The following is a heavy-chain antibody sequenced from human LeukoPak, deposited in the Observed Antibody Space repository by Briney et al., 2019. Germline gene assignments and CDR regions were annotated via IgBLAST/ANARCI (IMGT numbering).Heavy chain of an antibody. V-gene: IGHV4-34*01. J-gene: IGHJ4*02. CDR3: AREGLAEDIVVVPAAIDYGGNAYFDY. CDR2: INHSGST. Sequence: SETLSLTCAVYGGSSSGYYWSWIRQPPGKGLEWIGEINHSGSTNYNPSLKSRVTISVDTSKNQFSLKLSSVTAADTAVYYCAREGLAEDIVVVPAAIDYGGNAYFDYWGQGTLVTVSS. CDR1: GGSSSGYY. D-gene: IGHD2-2*01.